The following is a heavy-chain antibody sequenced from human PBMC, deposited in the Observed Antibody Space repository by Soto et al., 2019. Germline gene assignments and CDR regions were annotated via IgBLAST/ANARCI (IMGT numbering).Heavy chain of an antibody. CDR2: ISYDGSNK. Sequence: QVQLVESGGGVVQPGRSLRLSCAASGFTFSSYGMHWVRQAPGKGLEWVAVISYDGSNKYYADSVKGRFTISRDNSKNTLYMEVNRLRTEDTAVYYCAKAGGGSYTHYFQHWGQGTLVTVSS. CDR1: GFTFSSYG. D-gene: IGHD3-3*01. CDR3: AKAGGGSYTHYFQH. V-gene: IGHV3-30*18. J-gene: IGHJ1*01.